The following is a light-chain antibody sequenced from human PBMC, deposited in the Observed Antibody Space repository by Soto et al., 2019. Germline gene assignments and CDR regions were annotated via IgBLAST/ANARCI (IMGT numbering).Light chain of an antibody. CDR1: QSISRY. Sequence: DSQMTQSPSSLSASVGDRVTITCRASQSISRYLNWYQQKPGKAPNLLIYVASSLQSEVPSRFSGSGSGTDFALTITSLQPEDFATYYCQQSYGTPITFGQGTRLEVK. J-gene: IGKJ5*01. CDR3: QQSYGTPIT. V-gene: IGKV1-39*01. CDR2: VAS.